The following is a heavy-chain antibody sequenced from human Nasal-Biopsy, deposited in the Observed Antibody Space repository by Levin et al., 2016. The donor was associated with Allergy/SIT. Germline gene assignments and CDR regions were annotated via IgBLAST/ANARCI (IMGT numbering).Heavy chain of an antibody. V-gene: IGHV3-7*01. CDR3: TRGIMVRGAVSDS. D-gene: IGHD3-10*01. Sequence: GESLKISCTAYRFTFSTYWMNWVRQAPGKGLEWVANIKEDGSEIYYLDSVKGRFTISRDNAKNSLYLQMNSLTVEDTAIYYCTRGIMVRGAVSDSWGQGTLVTVSS. CDR2: IKEDGSEI. J-gene: IGHJ4*02. CDR1: RFTFSTYW.